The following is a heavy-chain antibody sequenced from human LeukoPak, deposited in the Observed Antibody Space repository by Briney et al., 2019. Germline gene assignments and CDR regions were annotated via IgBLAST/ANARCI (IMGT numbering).Heavy chain of an antibody. CDR3: ARYHSGYDDY. CDR1: GGSLSSYY. J-gene: IGHJ4*02. D-gene: IGHD5-12*01. Sequence: SSETLSLTCTVSGGSLSSYYWSWMRQPPGRGLEWIGYVFYSGTTNHNPSLKSRVTISKDMSKHQFSLNLTSLTAADTAVYYCARYHSGYDDYWGQGTLVTVSS. CDR2: VFYSGTT. V-gene: IGHV4-59*12.